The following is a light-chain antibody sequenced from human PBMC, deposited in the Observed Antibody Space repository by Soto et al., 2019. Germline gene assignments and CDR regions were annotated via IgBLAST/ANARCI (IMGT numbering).Light chain of an antibody. J-gene: IGKJ1*01. CDR2: DVA. V-gene: IGKV1-5*01. CDR3: QQYNYYST. CDR1: HSLNGR. Sequence: DIQMTQSPSPLSSSIVDRVTITCRASHSLNGRLAWYRQRPGHAPDLLIYDVATLETGVPSRFSGTGSETEFALTISGLQPDDCETYYCQQYNYYSTFGPGTTVEIK.